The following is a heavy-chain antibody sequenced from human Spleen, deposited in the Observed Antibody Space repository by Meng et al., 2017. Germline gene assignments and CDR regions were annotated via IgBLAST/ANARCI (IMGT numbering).Heavy chain of an antibody. V-gene: IGHV3-23*01. J-gene: IGHJ4*02. CDR3: AKGGTVTTKFDY. CDR2: ISGSGGST. CDR1: GFTFSNAW. D-gene: IGHD4-17*01. Sequence: GGSLRLSCAASGFTFSNAWMSWVRQAPGKGLEWVSAISGSGGSTYYADSVKGRFTISRDNSKNTLYLQMNSLRAEDTAVYYCAKGGTVTTKFDYWGQGTLVTVSS.